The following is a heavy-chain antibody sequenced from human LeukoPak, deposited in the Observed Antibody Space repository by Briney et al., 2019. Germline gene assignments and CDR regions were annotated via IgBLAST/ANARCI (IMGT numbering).Heavy chain of an antibody. CDR3: ARVRRFGELVVFDY. CDR1: GGSISSYY. D-gene: IGHD3-10*01. Sequence: PSETLSLTCTVSGGSISSYYWSWIRQPAGKGLGWIGRIYTSGSTNYNPSLKSRVTMSVDTSKNQFSLKLSSVTAADTAVYYCARVRRFGELVVFDYWGQGTLVTVSS. J-gene: IGHJ4*02. V-gene: IGHV4-4*07. CDR2: IYTSGST.